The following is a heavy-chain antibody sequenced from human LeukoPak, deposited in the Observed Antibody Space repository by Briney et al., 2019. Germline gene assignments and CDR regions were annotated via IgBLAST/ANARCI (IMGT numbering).Heavy chain of an antibody. J-gene: IGHJ3*02. CDR1: GYSFTNYW. CDR2: IYPGDSDT. V-gene: IGHV5-51*01. Sequence: GESLKISCKGSGYSFTNYWIGWVRQMPGKGLEWMGIIYPGDSDTRYSPSFQGQVTISADKSISTAYLQWSSLKASDTAMYYCARPRTTINKHSYDSSGYYYKGISDDAFDIWGQGTMVTVSS. D-gene: IGHD3-22*01. CDR3: ARPRTTINKHSYDSSGYYYKGISDDAFDI.